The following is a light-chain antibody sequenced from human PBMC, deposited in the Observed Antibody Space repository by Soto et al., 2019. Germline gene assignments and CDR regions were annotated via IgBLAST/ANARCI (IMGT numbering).Light chain of an antibody. CDR3: ALYMGSGIWV. CDR1: SGSVSTSYY. J-gene: IGLJ3*02. V-gene: IGLV8-61*01. CDR2: STN. Sequence: QAVVTQEPSFSVSPGRTVTLTCGLSSGSVSTSYYPSWYQQTPGQAPRTLIYSTNTRSSGVPDRFSGSILGNKAALTITGAQADDEADDSCALYMGSGIWVFGGGTKLTVL.